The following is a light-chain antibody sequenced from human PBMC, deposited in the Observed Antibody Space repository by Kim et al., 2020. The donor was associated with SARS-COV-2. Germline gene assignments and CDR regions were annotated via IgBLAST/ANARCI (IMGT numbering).Light chain of an antibody. Sequence: SVGDRVTITCRASQSISSWLAWYQQKPGKAPKLLIYKASSLESGVPSRFSGSGSGTEFTLTISSLQPDDFATYYCQQYNSYSLWTFGQGTKVEIK. CDR3: QQYNSYSLWT. CDR2: KAS. V-gene: IGKV1-5*03. CDR1: QSISSW. J-gene: IGKJ1*01.